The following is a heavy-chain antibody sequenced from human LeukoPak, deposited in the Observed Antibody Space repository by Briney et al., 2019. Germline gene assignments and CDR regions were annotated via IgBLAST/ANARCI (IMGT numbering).Heavy chain of an antibody. CDR1: GGSISSYY. V-gene: IGHV4-59*08. J-gene: IGHJ4*02. CDR3: ARAASQAFDY. Sequence: SETLSLTCTVSGGSISSYYWSWIRQPPGKGLEWIGYIYYSGSTNYNPSLKSRITISVDTSKNQFSLNLSSVTAVDTAVYYCARAASQAFDYWGQGTLVTVSS. CDR2: IYYSGST. D-gene: IGHD6-13*01.